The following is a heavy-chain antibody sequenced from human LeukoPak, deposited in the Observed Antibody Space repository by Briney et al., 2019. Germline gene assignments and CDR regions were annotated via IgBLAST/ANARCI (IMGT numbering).Heavy chain of an antibody. Sequence: ASVKVSCKASGYTFTGYYMHWVRQAPGQGLEWMGWINPNSGGTNYPQKLQGRVTMTRDTSISTAYMELSRLRSDDTAVYYCARGPYYYDSSGYLYYWGQGTLVTVSS. CDR2: INPNSGGT. CDR1: GYTFTGYY. J-gene: IGHJ4*02. CDR3: ARGPYYYDSSGYLYY. D-gene: IGHD3-22*01. V-gene: IGHV1-2*02.